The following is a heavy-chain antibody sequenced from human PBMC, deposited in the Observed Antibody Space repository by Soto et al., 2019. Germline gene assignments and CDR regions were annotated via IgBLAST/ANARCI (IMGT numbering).Heavy chain of an antibody. CDR2: ISPNSGGT. CDR1: GYSFTGYY. J-gene: IGHJ4*02. V-gene: IGHV1-2*02. CDR3: GKGRSGDVGVFY. Sequence: QVQLVQSGAEVKKSGASVKISCKASGYSFTGYYIHWVRQAPGQGFEWMGEISPNSGGTKYAQKFQGRVTMTRDTSIATVYMDLSNLSPDDTAVYYCGKGRSGDVGVFYWGQGPLVNVYS. D-gene: IGHD1-26*01.